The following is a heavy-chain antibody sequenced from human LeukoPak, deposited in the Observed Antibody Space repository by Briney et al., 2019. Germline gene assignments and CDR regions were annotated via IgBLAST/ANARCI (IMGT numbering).Heavy chain of an antibody. J-gene: IGHJ4*02. D-gene: IGHD5-18*01. Sequence: GESLKISCKGSGYSFTGYWIAWVRQMPGKGLGWMGIIYPGDSDTRYSPSFQGQVTISVDKSISTAFLQWSSLKASDTAMYFCARQDGYGLYYFDYWGQGTLVTVSS. CDR2: IYPGDSDT. CDR1: GYSFTGYW. V-gene: IGHV5-51*01. CDR3: ARQDGYGLYYFDY.